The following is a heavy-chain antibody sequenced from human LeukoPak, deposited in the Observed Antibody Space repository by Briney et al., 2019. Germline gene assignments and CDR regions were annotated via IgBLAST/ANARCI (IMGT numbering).Heavy chain of an antibody. J-gene: IGHJ4*02. CDR1: GYTYTSYY. V-gene: IGHV1-46*01. D-gene: IGHD5-18*01. Sequence: ASVKVSCKASGYTYTSYYMHWVRQAPGQGLEWMGIINPSGGSTSYAQKFQGRVTMTRDMSTSTVYIELSSLRSDDTALYYFARERRVYSYCSFIGDYWGQGTLVTVSS. CDR3: ARERRVYSYCSFIGDY. CDR2: INPSGGST.